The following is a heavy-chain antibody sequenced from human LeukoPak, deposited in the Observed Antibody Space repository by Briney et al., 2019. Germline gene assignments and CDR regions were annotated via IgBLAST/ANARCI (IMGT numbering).Heavy chain of an antibody. J-gene: IGHJ6*03. CDR3: ARDRRCSGTSCYFYYNYYMDV. V-gene: IGHV1-18*01. Sequence: ASVKVSCKASGYTFISYGISWVRQAPGQALEWMGWISANNGNTNYAQKLQGRITMTTDTSTTTAYMELRSLTSDDTAVYYCARDRRCSGTSCYFYYNYYMDVWGKGTTVTISS. D-gene: IGHD2-2*01. CDR1: GYTFISYG. CDR2: ISANNGNT.